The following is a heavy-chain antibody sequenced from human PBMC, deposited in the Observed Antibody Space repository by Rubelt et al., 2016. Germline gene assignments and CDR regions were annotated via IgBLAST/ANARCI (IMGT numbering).Heavy chain of an antibody. CDR2: INPNGGGT. CDR1: GYTFIDYY. D-gene: IGHD2-8*01. V-gene: IGHV1-2*06. Sequence: QVRLVQSGAEVQKPGASMKVSCKASGYTFIDYYIHWVRQAPGQGLEWMGRINPNGGGTNYPQKFQGRVTMTRDTSMSTVYMDLSGLSSDDTAVYYCAREYARSRGRRWYFDYWGQGTLVTVSS. CDR3: AREYARSRGRRWYFDY. J-gene: IGHJ4*02.